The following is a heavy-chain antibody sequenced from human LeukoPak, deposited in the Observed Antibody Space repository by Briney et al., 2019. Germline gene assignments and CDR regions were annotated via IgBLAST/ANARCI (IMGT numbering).Heavy chain of an antibody. D-gene: IGHD1-7*01. CDR1: GFTFSSYS. CDR3: ASYNWNYAAAFDI. Sequence: GGSLRLSCAASGFTFSSYSMNWVCQAPGKGLEWVSYISSSSSTIYYADSVKGRFTISRDNAKNTLYLQMNSLRAEDTAVYYCASYNWNYAAAFDIWGQGTMVTVSS. J-gene: IGHJ3*02. CDR2: ISSSSSTI. V-gene: IGHV3-48*01.